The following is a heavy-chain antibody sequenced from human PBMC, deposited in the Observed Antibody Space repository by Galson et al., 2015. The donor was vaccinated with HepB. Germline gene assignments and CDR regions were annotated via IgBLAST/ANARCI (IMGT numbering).Heavy chain of an antibody. CDR2: IQNDGNNQ. J-gene: IGHJ6*02. V-gene: IGHV3-30*12. CDR3: ARDRGGSGSYLSDYYGMDV. Sequence: SLRLSCAVSGFMNYGIQWVRQAPGKGLEWVAFIQNDGNNQYYADSVKGRFTIARDNAKNSVYLEMNSLRAEDTAVYYCARDRGGSGSYLSDYYGMDVWGQGTTVTVSS. CDR1: GFMNYG. D-gene: IGHD3-10*01.